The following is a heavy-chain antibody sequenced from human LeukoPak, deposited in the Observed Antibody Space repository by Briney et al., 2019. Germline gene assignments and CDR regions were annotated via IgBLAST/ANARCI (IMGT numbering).Heavy chain of an antibody. V-gene: IGHV3-23*01. CDR1: GFTFSSYA. Sequence: PGGSLRLSCAASGFTFSSYAMSWVRQAPGKGLEWVSAISGSGGSTYYADSVKGRFTISRDNSKNTLYLQMNSLRAEDTAVYYCAKDLSLSHPLGPDYMDVWGKGTTVTVSS. D-gene: IGHD3/OR15-3a*01. CDR3: AKDLSLSHPLGPDYMDV. CDR2: ISGSGGST. J-gene: IGHJ6*03.